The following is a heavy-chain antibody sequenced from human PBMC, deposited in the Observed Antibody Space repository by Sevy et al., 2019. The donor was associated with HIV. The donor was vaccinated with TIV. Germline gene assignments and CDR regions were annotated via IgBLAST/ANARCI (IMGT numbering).Heavy chain of an antibody. Sequence: QSQTLSLTCAISGDSVSSNSAAWNWIRQSPSRGLEWLGRTYYRTKWYNDYAVSVKSRITINPDTCKNQVSLQLNSVTPEDTAVYYCARDQRGYSYGYPNYCGMDVWGQGTTVTVSS. J-gene: IGHJ6*02. CDR3: ARDQRGYSYGYPNYCGMDV. CDR2: TYYRTKWYN. CDR1: GDSVSSNSAA. V-gene: IGHV6-1*01. D-gene: IGHD5-18*01.